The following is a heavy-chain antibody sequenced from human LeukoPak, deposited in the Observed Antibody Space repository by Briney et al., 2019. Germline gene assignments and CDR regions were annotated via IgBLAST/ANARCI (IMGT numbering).Heavy chain of an antibody. J-gene: IGHJ4*02. V-gene: IGHV4-34*01. CDR2: INHSGST. Sequence: SETLSLTCAVYGGSFSGYYWSWIRQPPGKGLEWIGEINHSGSTNYNPSLKSRVTISVDTSKNQFSLKLSSVTAADTAVYYCARGDGYRLRYWGQGTLVTVSS. CDR1: GGSFSGYY. CDR3: ARGDGYRLRY. D-gene: IGHD5-24*01.